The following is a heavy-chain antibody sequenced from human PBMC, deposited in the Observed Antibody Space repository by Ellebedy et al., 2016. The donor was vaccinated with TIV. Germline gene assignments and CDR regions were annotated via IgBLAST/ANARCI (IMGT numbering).Heavy chain of an antibody. D-gene: IGHD2-15*01. Sequence: ASVKVSCXASGYTFTSYHMHWVRQAPGQGLEWMGIINPSGGSTRYAQKFQGRVTMTRDTSTGTVYMDLSSLRSEDTAVYYCARDQGKGAVVVVAPMFPTANYFYGMDVWGQGTTVTVS. V-gene: IGHV1-46*01. CDR3: ARDQGKGAVVVVAPMFPTANYFYGMDV. CDR1: GYTFTSYH. CDR2: INPSGGST. J-gene: IGHJ6*02.